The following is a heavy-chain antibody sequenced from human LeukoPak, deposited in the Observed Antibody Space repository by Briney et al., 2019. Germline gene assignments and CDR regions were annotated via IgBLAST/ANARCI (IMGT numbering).Heavy chain of an antibody. CDR2: ISYSGST. V-gene: IGHV4-59*08. CDR1: GGSISSYY. Sequence: PSETLSLTCTFSGGSISSYYWSWIRQPPGKGLEWIGYISYSGSTNYSPSLKSRVTISVDTSKNQFSLKLTSVTAADTAVHYSARRVAIPPDYDYGMDVWGQGTTVTVSS. D-gene: IGHD2-2*02. J-gene: IGHJ6*02. CDR3: ARRVAIPPDYDYGMDV.